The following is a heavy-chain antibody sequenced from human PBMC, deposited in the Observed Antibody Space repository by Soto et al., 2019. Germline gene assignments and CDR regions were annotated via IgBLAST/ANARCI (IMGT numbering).Heavy chain of an antibody. CDR1: GFSLSTTAVG. D-gene: IGHD3-10*01. CDR2: TYWDDDK. Sequence: QITLKESGPTLVNPTQTLTLTCSFSGFSLSTTAVGVGWIRQPPGKALEWLALTYWDDDKRYGPSLMSRLTITNDTSNDQVHLTRANMYRVEPATYYCAHRISMVRGVDVFVYWGKGPLVTVCS. V-gene: IGHV2-5*05. CDR3: AHRISMVRGVDVFVY. J-gene: IGHJ4*02.